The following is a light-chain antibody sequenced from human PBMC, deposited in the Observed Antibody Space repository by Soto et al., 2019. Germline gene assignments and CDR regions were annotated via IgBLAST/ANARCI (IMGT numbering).Light chain of an antibody. CDR3: AAWDDSLNGPV. V-gene: IGLV1-44*01. CDR2: SNI. CDR1: SSNIGSNT. Sequence: QSVLTQPPSAYGTPGQRVTISCSGSSSNIGSNTVNWYQQIPGTAPKLLIYSNIQRPSGVPDRFSGSKSGTSASLAISGLQSEDEADYYCAAWDDSLNGPVFGTWNKLTVL. J-gene: IGLJ1*01.